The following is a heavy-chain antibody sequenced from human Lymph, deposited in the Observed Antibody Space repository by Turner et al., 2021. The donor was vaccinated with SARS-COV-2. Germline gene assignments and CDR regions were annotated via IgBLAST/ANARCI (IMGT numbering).Heavy chain of an antibody. Sequence: QVQLVQSGAEVKKPGASVKVPCQVSGYTLTELSMHWVRQAPGKGLEWMGGFDPEDAETIYAQKFQGRVTMTEDTSTDTAYMELSSLRSEDTAVYYCATAPAVAGYFDYYYCMDVWGQGTTVTVSS. V-gene: IGHV1-24*01. J-gene: IGHJ6*02. CDR3: ATAPAVAGYFDYYYCMDV. CDR1: GYTLTELS. CDR2: FDPEDAET. D-gene: IGHD6-19*01.